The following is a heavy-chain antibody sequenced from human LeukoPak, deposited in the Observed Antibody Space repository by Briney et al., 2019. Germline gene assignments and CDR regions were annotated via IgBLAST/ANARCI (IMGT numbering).Heavy chain of an antibody. Sequence: PSETLSLTCTVSGGSINSNNYYWSWIRQPAGKGLEWIGRIYSSGRTNYNPSLKSRVTISLDTSKNQFSLQLNSVTPEDTAVYYCARGRYTMVRGVIGRDTDYYYYSYMDVWGKGTTVTISS. CDR3: ARGRYTMVRGVIGRDTDYYYYSYMDV. CDR1: GGSINSNNYY. D-gene: IGHD3-10*01. CDR2: IYSSGRT. J-gene: IGHJ6*03. V-gene: IGHV4-61*02.